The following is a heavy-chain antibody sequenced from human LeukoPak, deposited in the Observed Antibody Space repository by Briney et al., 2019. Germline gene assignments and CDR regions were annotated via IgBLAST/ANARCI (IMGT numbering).Heavy chain of an antibody. Sequence: SQTLSLTCTVSGGSISSGSYYWSWIRQPAGKGLEWIGRIYTSGSTNYNPSLKSRVTISVDTSRNQFSLKLSSVTAADTAVYYCASSPYYYYMDVWGKGTTVTVSS. CDR1: GGSISSGSYY. CDR3: ASSPYYYYMDV. V-gene: IGHV4-61*02. J-gene: IGHJ6*03. CDR2: IYTSGST.